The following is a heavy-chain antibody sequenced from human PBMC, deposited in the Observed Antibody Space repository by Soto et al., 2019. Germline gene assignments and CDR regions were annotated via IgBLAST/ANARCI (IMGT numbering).Heavy chain of an antibody. J-gene: IGHJ3*02. CDR1: GFTFSSYA. D-gene: IGHD3-10*01. CDR2: ISGSGGST. CDR3: AKDPERYYGSDYGDAFDI. V-gene: IGHV3-23*01. Sequence: GGSLRLSCAASGFTFSSYAMSWVRQAPGKGLEWVSAISGSGGSTYYADSVKGRFTISRDNSKNTLYLQMNSLRAEDTAVYYCAKDPERYYGSDYGDAFDIWGQGTMVTVSS.